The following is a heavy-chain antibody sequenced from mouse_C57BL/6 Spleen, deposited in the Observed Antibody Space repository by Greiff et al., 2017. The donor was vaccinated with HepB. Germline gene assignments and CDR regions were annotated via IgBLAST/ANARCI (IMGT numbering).Heavy chain of an antibody. J-gene: IGHJ3*01. D-gene: IGHD1-1*01. CDR2: IYPGSGST. CDR1: GYTFTSYW. Sequence: VQLQQPGAELVKPGASVKMSCKASGYTFTSYWITWVKQRPGQGLEWIGDIYPGSGSTNYNEKFKSKATLTVDTSSSTAYMQLSSLTSEDSAVYYCARWGYGSRGLFAYWGQGTLVTVSA. CDR3: ARWGYGSRGLFAY. V-gene: IGHV1-55*01.